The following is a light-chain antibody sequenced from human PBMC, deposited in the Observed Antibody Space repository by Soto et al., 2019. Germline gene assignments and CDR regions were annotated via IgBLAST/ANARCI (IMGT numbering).Light chain of an antibody. V-gene: IGKV3-11*01. Sequence: EIVLTQSPATLSLSPVERATLSCRASQSVSSYLAWYQQKPGQAPSLLIYDASNRATGIPARFSGSGSGTDFTLTISSLEPEDFEVYYCQQRSTWPPVFTFGPGTKVDIK. CDR1: QSVSSY. CDR3: QQRSTWPPVFT. J-gene: IGKJ3*01. CDR2: DAS.